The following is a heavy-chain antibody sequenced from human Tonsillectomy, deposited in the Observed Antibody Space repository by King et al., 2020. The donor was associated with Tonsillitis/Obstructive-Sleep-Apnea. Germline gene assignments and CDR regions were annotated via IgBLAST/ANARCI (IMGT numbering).Heavy chain of an antibody. V-gene: IGHV4-34*01. Sequence: VQLQQWGAGLLKPSETLSLTCTIYGGSFSGYYWSWIRQPPGKGLEWIGEINHSGNTNYNPSLKSRVTISVDTSKNQFSLKVNSVTAADTAVYYCAKDTGPIAVAGEFDYWGQGTLVTVSS. J-gene: IGHJ4*02. CDR1: GGSFSGYY. CDR3: AKDTGPIAVAGEFDY. CDR2: INHSGNT. D-gene: IGHD6-19*01.